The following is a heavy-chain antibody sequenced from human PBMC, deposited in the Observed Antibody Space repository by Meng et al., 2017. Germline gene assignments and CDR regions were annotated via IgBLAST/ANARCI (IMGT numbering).Heavy chain of an antibody. CDR3: TRGLGYDSNPLYFDY. V-gene: IGHV1-69*06. D-gene: IGHD5-12*01. Sequence: KAGSFGKAAFRGSGGNSMSFSISWVRHGPRQGLVWVGGIIPIFGTANYVQNFQGRVTIIAYKYPSTAYMALSSLSSADTAVYYCTRGLGYDSNPLYFDYWGQGTLVTVSS. J-gene: IGHJ4*02. CDR1: GGNSMSFS. CDR2: IIPIFGTA.